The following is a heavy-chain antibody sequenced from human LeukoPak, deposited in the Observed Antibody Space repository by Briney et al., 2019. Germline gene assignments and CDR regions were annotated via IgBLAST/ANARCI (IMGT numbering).Heavy chain of an antibody. V-gene: IGHV3-21*01. D-gene: IGHD3-10*01. CDR2: ISSSSSYI. J-gene: IGHJ4*02. Sequence: PGGSLRLSCAASGLTFSSYSMNWVRQAPGKGLEWVSSISSSSSYIYYADSVKGRFTISRDNAKNSLYLQMNSLRAEDTAVYYCASEITMVRGAPDDYWGQGTLVTVSS. CDR1: GLTFSSYS. CDR3: ASEITMVRGAPDDY.